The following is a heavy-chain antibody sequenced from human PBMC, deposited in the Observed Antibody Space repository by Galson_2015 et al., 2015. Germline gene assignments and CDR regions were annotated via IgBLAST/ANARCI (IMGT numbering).Heavy chain of an antibody. D-gene: IGHD4-17*01. CDR2: ISSTSHI. V-gene: IGHV3-48*02. J-gene: IGHJ6*02. CDR1: GFTFSRYS. Sequence: SLRLSCAASGFTFSRYSMNWVRQAPGKGLEWVSYISSTSHICYADSVKGRFTISRDSAQNSLFLQMISLRDEDTAVYYCARDRDSNPYGDYASYDYYGMDVWGQGTTVTVSS. CDR3: ARDRDSNPYGDYASYDYYGMDV.